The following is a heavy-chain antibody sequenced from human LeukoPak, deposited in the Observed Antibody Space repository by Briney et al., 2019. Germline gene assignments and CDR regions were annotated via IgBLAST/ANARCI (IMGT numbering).Heavy chain of an antibody. CDR1: GFTVSTDF. V-gene: IGHV3-53*05. Sequence: GGSLRLSCAASGFTVSTDFMKWVRQAPGKGLEWVSMIQSGDRTYYAASVEGRFTISRDTSKNTLYLRMNSLRAEDTAVYYCANRGFWGQGTLVIVSS. CDR3: ANRGF. J-gene: IGHJ4*02. CDR2: IQSGDRT.